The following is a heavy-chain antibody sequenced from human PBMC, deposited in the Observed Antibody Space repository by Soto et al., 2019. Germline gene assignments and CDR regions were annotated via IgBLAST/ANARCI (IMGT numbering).Heavy chain of an antibody. CDR3: ATLCGGGNCYSWALGFDH. CDR2: IYDSGST. D-gene: IGHD2-15*01. J-gene: IGHJ4*02. Sequence: PSETLSLTCTVSGGSISSHYWSWIRQPPGKGLEWIGYIYDSGSTNYNPSLKSRVTISVDTSKNQFSLNLSSVTAADTAVYYCATLCGGGNCYSWALGFDHWGQGTLVTVSS. CDR1: GGSISSHY. V-gene: IGHV4-59*08.